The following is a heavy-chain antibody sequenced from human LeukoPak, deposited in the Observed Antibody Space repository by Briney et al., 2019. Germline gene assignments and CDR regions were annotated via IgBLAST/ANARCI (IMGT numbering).Heavy chain of an antibody. J-gene: IGHJ4*02. CDR3: AKESATKILRFDY. Sequence: GGSLRLSCAVSGFTFSSYGMHWVRQAPGKGLEWVAFIRYDGSNKYYADSVKGRFTISRDNSKNTLYLQMNSLRAEDTAVYYCAKESATKILRFDYWGQGTLVTVSS. V-gene: IGHV3-30*02. CDR2: IRYDGSNK. CDR1: GFTFSSYG.